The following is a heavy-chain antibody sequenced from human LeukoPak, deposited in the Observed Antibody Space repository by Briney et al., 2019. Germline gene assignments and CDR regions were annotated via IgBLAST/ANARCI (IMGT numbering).Heavy chain of an antibody. CDR2: ISSSGSTI. CDR3: AELGITMIGGV. Sequence: GGSLRLSCAASGSTFSTSAMNWVRQAPGKGLEWVSYISSSGSTIYYADSVKGRFTISRDNAKNSLYLQMNSLRAEDTAVYYCAELGITMIGGVWGKGTTVTISS. V-gene: IGHV3-48*03. D-gene: IGHD3-10*02. CDR1: GSTFSTSA. J-gene: IGHJ6*04.